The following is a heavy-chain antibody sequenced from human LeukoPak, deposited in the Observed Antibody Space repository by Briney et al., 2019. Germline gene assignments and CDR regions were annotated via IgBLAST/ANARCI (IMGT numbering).Heavy chain of an antibody. CDR2: ISSISTYI. V-gene: IGHV3-21*01. CDR1: RFTFSSYI. D-gene: IGHD1-26*01. Sequence: PGGALRLSCAAPRFTFSSYIMTSVRQAPGKGLEWFSSISSISTYIYYADSVNGRFTISRENAKNSLYLQMKSLRAEDTAVYFCARSTLGARWAFDIWGQGTMGTVSS. CDR3: ARSTLGARWAFDI. J-gene: IGHJ3*02.